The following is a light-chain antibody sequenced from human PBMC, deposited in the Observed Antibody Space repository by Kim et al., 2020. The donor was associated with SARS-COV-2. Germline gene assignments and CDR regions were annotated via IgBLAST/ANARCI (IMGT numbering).Light chain of an antibody. CDR2: GNL. J-gene: IGLJ2*01. CDR3: QSFDKSLGALV. CDR1: NTNLGADYD. Sequence: QRVTIAGTGSNTNLGADYDAHWYQQFPGKAPKLLIYGNLNRPSGVPGRFTGSKSGTSASLAITGLQAEDEAYYYCQSFDKSLGALVFGGGTQLTVL. V-gene: IGLV1-40*01.